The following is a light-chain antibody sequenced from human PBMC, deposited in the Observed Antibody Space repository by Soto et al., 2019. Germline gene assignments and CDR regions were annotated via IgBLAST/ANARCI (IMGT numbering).Light chain of an antibody. Sequence: QSALTQPASVSGSPGQSITISCTGTSSDVGGYNYVSWYQQHPGKAPKLMIYEVSNRPSGVSNRFSGSKSGNTASLTISGLQAEDEADYYCSSYTTSRTPHVFGTGT. CDR3: SSYTTSRTPHV. CDR1: SSDVGGYNY. V-gene: IGLV2-14*01. CDR2: EVS. J-gene: IGLJ1*01.